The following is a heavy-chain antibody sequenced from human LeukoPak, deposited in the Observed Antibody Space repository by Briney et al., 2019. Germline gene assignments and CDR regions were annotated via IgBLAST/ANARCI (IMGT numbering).Heavy chain of an antibody. D-gene: IGHD4-17*01. CDR2: ISYTGST. Sequence: SETLSLTCTVSGASISSYYWSWIRQPPGKGLEWIGYISYTGSTNYKPSLKSRVTISVDTSKNQFSLKLSSVTAADTAVYYCAGLDYGDTNFDYWGQGTLVTVSS. V-gene: IGHV4-59*08. CDR1: GASISSYY. CDR3: AGLDYGDTNFDY. J-gene: IGHJ4*02.